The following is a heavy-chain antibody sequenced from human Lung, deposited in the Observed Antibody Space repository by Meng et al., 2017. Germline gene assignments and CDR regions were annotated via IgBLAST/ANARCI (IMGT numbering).Heavy chain of an antibody. D-gene: IGHD5-24*01. Sequence: SETLSLTCTVSAGSISSSSYYWGWIRQPPGKGLEWIGSIYYSGSTYYNPSLKSRVTISVDTSKNQFSLKLSSVTAADTAVYYCARSDGYNRDDAFDIWGQGTMVTVSS. V-gene: IGHV4-39*07. CDR3: ARSDGYNRDDAFDI. CDR1: AGSISSSSYY. J-gene: IGHJ3*02. CDR2: IYYSGST.